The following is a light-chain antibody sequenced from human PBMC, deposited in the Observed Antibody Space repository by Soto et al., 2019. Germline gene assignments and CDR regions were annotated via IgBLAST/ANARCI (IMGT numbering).Light chain of an antibody. CDR3: QQHSNWPLT. V-gene: IGKV3-11*01. CDR2: DAS. Sequence: EIVLIHSPSTLSLSPLERATLSCRASQSVSSNLAWYQQNPGQAPRLLIFDASNRATGIPARFSGSGSGTGFILTISSLEPEDFAVYYCQQHSNWPLTFGGGTKVDIK. J-gene: IGKJ4*01. CDR1: QSVSSN.